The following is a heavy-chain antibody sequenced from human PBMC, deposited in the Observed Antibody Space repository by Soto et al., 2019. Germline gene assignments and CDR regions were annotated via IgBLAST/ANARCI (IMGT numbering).Heavy chain of an antibody. Sequence: ASVKVSCKASGYTFTGYYMHWVRQAPGQGLEWMGWINPNSGGTNYAQKFQGWVTMTRDTSISTAYMELSSLRSEDTAVYYCATVKNPSIVGVVIIPNYYGMDVWGQGTTVTVSS. CDR1: GYTFTGYY. J-gene: IGHJ6*02. V-gene: IGHV1-2*04. CDR2: INPNSGGT. CDR3: ATVKNPSIVGVVIIPNYYGMDV. D-gene: IGHD3-3*01.